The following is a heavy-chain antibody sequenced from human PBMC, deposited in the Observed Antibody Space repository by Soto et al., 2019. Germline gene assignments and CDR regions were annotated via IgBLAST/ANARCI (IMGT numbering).Heavy chain of an antibody. CDR2: ISYDGSNK. CDR1: GFTLSRYV. J-gene: IGHJ6*02. CDR3: ARADKLWFGGGMDV. D-gene: IGHD3-10*01. Sequence: GGSLRLSCAASGFTLSRYVMHWVRQAPGKGLEWVTLISYDGSNKYYADSVKGRFTISRDNSKNTLYLEMNSLRAEDTAVYYCARADKLWFGGGMDVWGQGTTVTVSS. V-gene: IGHV3-30-3*01.